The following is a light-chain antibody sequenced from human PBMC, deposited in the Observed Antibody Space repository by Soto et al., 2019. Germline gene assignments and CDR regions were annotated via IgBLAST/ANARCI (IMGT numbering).Light chain of an antibody. CDR2: END. J-gene: IGLJ2*01. Sequence: QSVLTQPPSASGTPGQRVTVSCSGSSSTIGSNNVAWYKKLAGSAPKLLIYENDQRPSGVPDRFSGSKSGTSASLAIRGRRPEDEATYYSSTGDDSLSSVLFGGGTKLTVL. CDR1: SSTIGSNN. CDR3: STGDDSLSSVL. V-gene: IGLV1-47*01.